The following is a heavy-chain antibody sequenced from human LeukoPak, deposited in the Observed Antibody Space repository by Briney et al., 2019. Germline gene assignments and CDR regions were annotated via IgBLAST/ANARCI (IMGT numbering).Heavy chain of an antibody. CDR1: GFTFSSYA. CDR2: ISGSGGST. V-gene: IGHV3-43*02. Sequence: GGSLRLSCAASGFTFSSYAMSWVRQAPGKGLEWVSRISGSGGSTYYADSVKGRFTISRDNSKNSLYLQMNSLRTEDTALYYCAKDNGMGDCDYWGQGTLVTVSS. D-gene: IGHD5-24*01. CDR3: AKDNGMGDCDY. J-gene: IGHJ4*02.